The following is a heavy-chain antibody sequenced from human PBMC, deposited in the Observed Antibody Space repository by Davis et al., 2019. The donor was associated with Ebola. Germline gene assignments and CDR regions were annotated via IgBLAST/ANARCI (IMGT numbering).Heavy chain of an antibody. CDR3: ARSRCSSTSCYQDYYYYGMDV. Sequence: GGSLRLSCAASGFTFSSYWMSWVRQAPGKGLEWVANIRQDGTEKYYVDSVEGRFAISRDNAKSSLYLQMNSLRAEDTAVYYCARSRCSSTSCYQDYYYYGMDVWGQGTTVTVSS. J-gene: IGHJ6*02. CDR2: IRQDGTEK. D-gene: IGHD2-2*01. V-gene: IGHV3-7*01. CDR1: GFTFSSYW.